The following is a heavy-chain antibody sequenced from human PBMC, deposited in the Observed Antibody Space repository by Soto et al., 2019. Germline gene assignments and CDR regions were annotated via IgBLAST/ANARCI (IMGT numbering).Heavy chain of an antibody. V-gene: IGHV3-23*01. CDR2: ISGSGVST. CDR1: GFTFSSYA. CDR3: AKESLGFDP. Sequence: GGSLRLSFAASGFTFSSYAMSWVRQAPGKGLEWVSGISGSGVSTYYANSVKGRFTISRDNSKNTLYLQMNSLTAEDTAVYYCAKESLGFDPWGQGTLVTVSS. J-gene: IGHJ5*02.